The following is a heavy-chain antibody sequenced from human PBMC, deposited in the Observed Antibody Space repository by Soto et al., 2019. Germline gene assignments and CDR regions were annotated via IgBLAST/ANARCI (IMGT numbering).Heavy chain of an antibody. D-gene: IGHD3-3*01. V-gene: IGHV4-59*08. J-gene: IGHJ5*02. CDR3: ARRWRTNTNNWFDP. Sequence: PSETLSLTCTVSGGSISSYYWSWIRQPPGKGLEWIGYIYYSGSTNYNPSLKSRVTISVDTSKNQFSLKLSSVTAADTAVYYCARRWRTNTNNWFDPWGQGTPVTVSS. CDR1: GGSISSYY. CDR2: IYYSGST.